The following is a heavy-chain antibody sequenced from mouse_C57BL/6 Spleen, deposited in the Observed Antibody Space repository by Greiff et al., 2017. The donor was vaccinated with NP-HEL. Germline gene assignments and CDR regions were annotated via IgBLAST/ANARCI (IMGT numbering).Heavy chain of an antibody. D-gene: IGHD1-2*01. V-gene: IGHV1-26*01. Sequence: EVQLQQSGPELVKPGASVKISCKASGYTFTDYYMNWVKQSHGKSLEWIGDINPNNGGTSYNQKFKGKATLTVDKSSSTAYMELRSLTSEDSAVYYCARGYHGVYFDYWGQGTTLTVSS. CDR1: GYTFTDYY. CDR3: ARGYHGVYFDY. J-gene: IGHJ2*01. CDR2: INPNNGGT.